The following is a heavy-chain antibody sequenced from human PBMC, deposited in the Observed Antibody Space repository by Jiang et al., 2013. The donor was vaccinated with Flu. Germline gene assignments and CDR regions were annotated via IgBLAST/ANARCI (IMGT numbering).Heavy chain of an antibody. J-gene: IGHJ6*02. D-gene: IGHD3-10*01. CDR3: ARAPVRGVISYYYYGMDV. CDR2: IYYSGST. CDR1: GGSISSGGYS. V-gene: IGHV4-30-4*07. Sequence: GPGLVKPSQTLSLTCAVSGGSISSGGYSWSWIRQPPGKGLEWIGYIYYSGSTYYNPSLKSRVTISVDTSKNQFSLKLSSVTAADTAVYYCARAPVRGVISYYYYGMDVWGQGTTVTVS.